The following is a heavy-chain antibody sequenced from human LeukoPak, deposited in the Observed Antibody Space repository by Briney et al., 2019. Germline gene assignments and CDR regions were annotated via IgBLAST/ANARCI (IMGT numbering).Heavy chain of an antibody. CDR1: GYTFTNYT. CDR2: IDTNTRNP. D-gene: IGHD3-22*01. J-gene: IGHJ4*02. V-gene: IGHV7-4-1*02. CDR3: TRGRDTTGYFVY. Sequence: ASVKVSCKASGYTFTNYTINWVRLRPAQGHGWMGWIDTNTRNPTYAQGFTGRFVFSLDTSVSAKYLQISSLKAEDTAVDYCTRGRDTTGYFVYWGQGTLVTVSS.